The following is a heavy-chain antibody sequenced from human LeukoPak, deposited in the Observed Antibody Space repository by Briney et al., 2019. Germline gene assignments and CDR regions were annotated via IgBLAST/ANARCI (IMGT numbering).Heavy chain of an antibody. V-gene: IGHV4-59*08. CDR2: IYYTGST. J-gene: IGHJ4*02. D-gene: IGHD6-6*01. Sequence: SETLSLTCTVSGGSFSAYYWTWFRQPPGKELEWIGYIYYTGSTNCNPSLKSRVTISVDTSNYQFSLKLSSVTAADTAVYYCATIAGSSSYWGQGTLVSVSS. CDR1: GGSFSAYY. CDR3: ATIAGSSSY.